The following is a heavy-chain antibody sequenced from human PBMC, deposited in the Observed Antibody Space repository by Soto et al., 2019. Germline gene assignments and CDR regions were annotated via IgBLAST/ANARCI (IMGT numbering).Heavy chain of an antibody. D-gene: IGHD1-26*01. Sequence: SQTLSLTCDISGDIISSHSAAWNWIRQSPSRGLEWLGRTHYRSKWYNDYAVSVKSRITINPDTSKNQFSLQLNSVTPEDTAVYYCARLLDYYYGMDVWGQGTTVTVSS. J-gene: IGHJ6*02. V-gene: IGHV6-1*01. CDR3: ARLLDYYYGMDV. CDR1: GDIISSHSAA. CDR2: THYRSKWYN.